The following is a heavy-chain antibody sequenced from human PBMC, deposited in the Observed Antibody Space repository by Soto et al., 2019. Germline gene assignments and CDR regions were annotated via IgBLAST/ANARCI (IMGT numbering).Heavy chain of an antibody. CDR2: IDYTGGTT. Sequence: PGGSLRLSCAASGFTFSILAMGWVRQAPGKGLEWVSVIDYTGGTTYYTDSVKGRFIISRDNSKKMLYLQMNSLRAEDTAVYYCAKDASRTSGWYYFDYWAQGAMVTVSS. CDR3: AKDASRTSGWYYFDY. J-gene: IGHJ4*02. V-gene: IGHV3-23*01. CDR1: GFTFSILA. D-gene: IGHD6-19*01.